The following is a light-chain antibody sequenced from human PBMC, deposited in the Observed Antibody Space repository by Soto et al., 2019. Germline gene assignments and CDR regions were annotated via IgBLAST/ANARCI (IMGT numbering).Light chain of an antibody. V-gene: IGKV3-15*01. Sequence: ETMITQSPDTLSVSLGERATRSCMASQSLRSSLAWYQQKPGQAPRPLIYDASTRATGIPARFSGSGSGTDFTLTISGLQSEDFAVYYCQQYNNWPQTFGQGTKVDIK. CDR1: QSLRSS. CDR3: QQYNNWPQT. CDR2: DAS. J-gene: IGKJ1*01.